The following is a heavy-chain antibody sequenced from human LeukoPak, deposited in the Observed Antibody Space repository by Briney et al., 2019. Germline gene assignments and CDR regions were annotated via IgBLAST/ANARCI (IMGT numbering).Heavy chain of an antibody. CDR3: ARGDSSSWYEVAFLDY. CDR2: IYYSGST. V-gene: IGHV4-61*05. CDR1: GGSISTSNYY. J-gene: IGHJ4*02. D-gene: IGHD6-13*01. Sequence: SETLSLTCTVSGGSISTSNYYWGWIRQPPGKGLEWIGYIYYSGSTNYNPSLKSRVTISVDTSKNQFSLKLSSVTAADTAVYYCARGDSSSWYEVAFLDYWGQGTLVTVSS.